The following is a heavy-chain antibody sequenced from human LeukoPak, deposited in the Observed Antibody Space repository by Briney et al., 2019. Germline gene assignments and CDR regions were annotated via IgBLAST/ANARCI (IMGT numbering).Heavy chain of an antibody. J-gene: IGHJ4*02. CDR1: GYTFTGYY. CDR3: ARTSRITMIVVVIGGFGY. D-gene: IGHD3-22*01. CDR2: TNPNSGGT. V-gene: IGHV1-2*02. Sequence: ASVKVSCKASGYTFTGYYMHWVRQAPGQGLEWMGWTNPNSGGTNYAQNFQGRVTMTRDTSISTAYMELSRLRSDDTAVYYCARTSRITMIVVVIGGFGYWGQGTLVTVSS.